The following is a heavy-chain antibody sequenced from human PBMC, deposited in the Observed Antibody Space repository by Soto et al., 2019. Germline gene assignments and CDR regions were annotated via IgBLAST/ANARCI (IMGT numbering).Heavy chain of an antibody. CDR2: IIPVFGTA. V-gene: IGHV1-69*01. CDR3: ARGPWYYYDSSGYYYFDY. Sequence: QVQLVQSGAEVKKPGSSVKVSCKASGGTFSSYAISWVRQAPGQGLEWMGGIIPVFGTANYAQKFQGRVTITADESTSTVYMELSSLRSEDTAVYYCARGPWYYYDSSGYYYFDYWGQGTLVTVSS. J-gene: IGHJ4*02. CDR1: GGTFSSYA. D-gene: IGHD3-22*01.